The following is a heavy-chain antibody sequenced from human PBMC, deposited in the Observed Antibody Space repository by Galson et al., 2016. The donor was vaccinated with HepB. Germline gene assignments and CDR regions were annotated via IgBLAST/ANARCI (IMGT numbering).Heavy chain of an antibody. CDR1: GYTFTSYG. J-gene: IGHJ4*02. CDR2: ISAYKGNT. CDR3: AGFVDYDEAVY. V-gene: IGHV1-18*01. Sequence: SVKVSCKASGYTFTSYGISWVRQAPGQGLEWMGWISAYKGNTNYAQKLQGRVTMTTDTSTRTAYMELRSLRSDDTAVYYCAGFVDYDEAVYWGQGTLVTVSS. D-gene: IGHD4-17*01.